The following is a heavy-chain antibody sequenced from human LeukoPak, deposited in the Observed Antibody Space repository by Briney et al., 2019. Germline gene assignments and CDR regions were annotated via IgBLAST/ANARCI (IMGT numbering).Heavy chain of an antibody. D-gene: IGHD4-17*01. Sequence: GGSLRLSCAASGFTFSSYGMHWVRQAPGKGLEWVAVIWYDGSNKYYADSVKGRFTVSRDNSKNTMDLQMNSLRAEDTAVYYCAREQYGSDDALDIWGQGTMVTVSS. CDR2: IWYDGSNK. CDR1: GFTFSSYG. V-gene: IGHV3-33*01. J-gene: IGHJ3*02. CDR3: AREQYGSDDALDI.